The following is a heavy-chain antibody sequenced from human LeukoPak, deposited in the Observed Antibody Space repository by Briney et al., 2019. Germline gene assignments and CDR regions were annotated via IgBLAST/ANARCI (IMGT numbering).Heavy chain of an antibody. V-gene: IGHV3-7*03. D-gene: IGHD1-26*01. CDR3: ARVGSYFDY. Sequence: PGGSLRLSCAASGFTFSSYAMSWVRQAPGKGLEWVANIKQDGSEKYYVDSVKGRFTISRDNAKNSLYLQMNSLRAEDTAVYYCARVGSYFDYWGQGTLVTVSS. CDR1: GFTFSSYA. CDR2: IKQDGSEK. J-gene: IGHJ4*02.